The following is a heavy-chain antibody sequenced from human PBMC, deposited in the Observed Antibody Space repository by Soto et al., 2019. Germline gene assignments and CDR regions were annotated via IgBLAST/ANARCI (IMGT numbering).Heavy chain of an antibody. V-gene: IGHV4-59*01. Sequence: PSETLSLTCTVSGGSISRYYWSWIRQPPGKGLEWIGYIYYSGSTNYNPSLKSRVTISLDTSKTQFSLKTSSVTAADTALYYCAREGLDPWGQGTLVTVSS. CDR1: GGSISRYY. J-gene: IGHJ5*02. CDR2: IYYSGST. CDR3: AREGLDP.